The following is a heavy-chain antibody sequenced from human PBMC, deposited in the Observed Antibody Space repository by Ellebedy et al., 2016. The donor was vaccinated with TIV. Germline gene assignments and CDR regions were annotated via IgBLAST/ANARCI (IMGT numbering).Heavy chain of an antibody. J-gene: IGHJ5*02. V-gene: IGHV5-10-1*01. CDR1: GYSFTSYW. D-gene: IGHD3-3*01. CDR3: ARGQYDFWSGYSTQTGFNP. Sequence: GESLKISXKGSGYSFTSYWISWVRQMPGKGLEWMGRIDPSDSYTNYSPSFQGHVTISADKSISTAYLQWSSLKASDTAMYYCARGQYDFWSGYSTQTGFNPWGQGTLVTVSS. CDR2: IDPSDSYT.